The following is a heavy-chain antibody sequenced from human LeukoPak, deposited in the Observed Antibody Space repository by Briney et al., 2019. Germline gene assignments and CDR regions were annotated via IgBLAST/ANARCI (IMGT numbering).Heavy chain of an antibody. J-gene: IGHJ5*02. CDR3: ARGNWNYDVNWFDP. CDR1: GFIFSSYA. Sequence: GGSLRLSCAASGFIFSSYAMNWVRQAPGTGLEWVSGISGSGGRTDYADPVKGRFTISRDNSKNTLYLQMNSLRAEDTAVYYCARGNWNYDVNWFDPWGQGTLVTVSS. D-gene: IGHD1-7*01. V-gene: IGHV3-23*01. CDR2: ISGSGGRT.